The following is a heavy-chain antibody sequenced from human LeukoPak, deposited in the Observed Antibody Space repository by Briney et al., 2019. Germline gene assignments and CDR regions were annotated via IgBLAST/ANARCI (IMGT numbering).Heavy chain of an antibody. Sequence: GGSLRLSCAASGFAFSRFSMNWVRQAPGKGLEWVSSISGSGGRTNYADSVKGRFTISRDNSKNMLYLQMNSLRAGDTAVYYCAKDHGDYEANYFDYWGQGVLVTVSS. J-gene: IGHJ4*02. CDR2: ISGSGGRT. V-gene: IGHV3-23*01. CDR3: AKDHGDYEANYFDY. CDR1: GFAFSRFS. D-gene: IGHD4-17*01.